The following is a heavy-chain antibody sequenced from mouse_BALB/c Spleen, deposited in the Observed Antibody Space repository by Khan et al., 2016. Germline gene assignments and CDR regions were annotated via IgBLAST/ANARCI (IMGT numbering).Heavy chain of an antibody. Sequence: EVQLQQPGAELVRSGASVKLSCTASGFNIKDYYMHWVKQRPEQGLEWIGWIDPENGDTEYAPKFQGKATMTADTSSNTAYLQLSSLTSEDTAVYYCNAYGYYADFDYWGQGTTLTVSS. CDR1: GFNIKDYY. D-gene: IGHD2-3*01. J-gene: IGHJ2*01. CDR2: IDPENGDT. CDR3: NAYGYYADFDY. V-gene: IGHV14-4*02.